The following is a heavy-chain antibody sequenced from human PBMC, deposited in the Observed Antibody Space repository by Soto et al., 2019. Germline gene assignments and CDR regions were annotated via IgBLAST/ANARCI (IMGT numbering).Heavy chain of an antibody. CDR2: IIPIFGTA. Sequence: GAVVKVSCKASGGTFSSYAISWVRQAPGQGLEWMGGIIPIFGTANYAQKFQGRVTITADESTSTAYMELSSPRSEDTAVYYCAEDAGAAAGTRWFDPWGQGTLVTVSS. J-gene: IGHJ5*02. CDR3: AEDAGAAAGTRWFDP. D-gene: IGHD6-13*01. CDR1: GGTFSSYA. V-gene: IGHV1-69*13.